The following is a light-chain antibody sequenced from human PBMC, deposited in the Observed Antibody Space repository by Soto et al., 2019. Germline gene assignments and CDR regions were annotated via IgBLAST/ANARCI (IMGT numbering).Light chain of an antibody. CDR1: NNDVGGYHY. J-gene: IGLJ2*01. Sequence: QSALTQPASVSGSPGQSITISCTGTNNDVGGYHYVSWYQHHPGKAPKLLIYEVTHRPSGVSNRVSGSKSDYTASLTISGLQADDEADYYCSSYTRSNTLVFGGGTKLTVL. V-gene: IGLV2-14*01. CDR3: SSYTRSNTLV. CDR2: EVT.